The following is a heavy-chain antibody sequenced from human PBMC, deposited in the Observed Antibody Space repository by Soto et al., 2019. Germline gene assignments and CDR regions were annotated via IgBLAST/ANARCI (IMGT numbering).Heavy chain of an antibody. Sequence: SQMQSLTCTVSGESSRGYYWSWIRRPPGKGLEWIGYMYNTGSTVYNPSFKSRVTISVDTSKNQFSLKLNSVTAADTAVYYCARDLGYCISTSCYHDAFDIWGQGTMVTVS. D-gene: IGHD2-2*01. CDR3: ARDLGYCISTSCYHDAFDI. V-gene: IGHV4-59*01. CDR1: GESSRGYY. CDR2: MYNTGST. J-gene: IGHJ3*02.